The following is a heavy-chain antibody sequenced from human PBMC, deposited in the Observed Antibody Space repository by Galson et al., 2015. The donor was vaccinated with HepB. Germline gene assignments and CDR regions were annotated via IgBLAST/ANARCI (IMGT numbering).Heavy chain of an antibody. CDR1: GGSIINNDYY. CDR2: IFYTGKT. D-gene: IGHD5-24*01. V-gene: IGHV4-39*01. J-gene: IGHJ4*02. CDR3: ARHGGDDLSSRPHPVDY. Sequence: ETLSLTCSVSGGSIINNDYYWGWIRQPPGKGLEWIGSIFYTGKTFYNPSLKSRVFISVDRSKNQFSLKLYSVTAADTAVFYCARHGGDDLSSRPHPVDYWGRGTLVTVSS.